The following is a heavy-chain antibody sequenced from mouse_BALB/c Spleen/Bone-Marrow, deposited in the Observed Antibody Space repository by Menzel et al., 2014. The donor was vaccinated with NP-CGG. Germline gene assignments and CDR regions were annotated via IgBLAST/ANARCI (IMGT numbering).Heavy chain of an antibody. CDR1: AYTFTDYD. V-gene: IGHV1-67*01. D-gene: IGHD1-1*01. Sequence: AQLVEFGAVLARLGFSVKISCKGSAYTFTDYDMHWERQRPAKSLECIGVTNAYSGDANYNQKFKGKATLTVDRPYSTAYMELARLTSEDSAIYYCARDYGSSHFDHWGQGSTLTVST. CDR2: TNAYSGDA. J-gene: IGHJ2*01. CDR3: ARDYGSSHFDH.